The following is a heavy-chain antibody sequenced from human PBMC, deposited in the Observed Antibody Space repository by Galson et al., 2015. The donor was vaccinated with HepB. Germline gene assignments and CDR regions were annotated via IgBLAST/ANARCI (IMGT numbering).Heavy chain of an antibody. D-gene: IGHD6-13*01. CDR2: ISTSSSYT. Sequence: SLRLSCAASGFTFTDYYMTWIRQAPGKGLEWVSYISTSSSYTNYADSVKGRFTISRDNTKNSLYLQMNDLRVEDTAVYYCARDSKGSDRSSWYRGGWFDTWGQGTLVTVSS. CDR3: ARDSKGSDRSSWYRGGWFDT. V-gene: IGHV3-11*05. CDR1: GFTFTDYY. J-gene: IGHJ5*02.